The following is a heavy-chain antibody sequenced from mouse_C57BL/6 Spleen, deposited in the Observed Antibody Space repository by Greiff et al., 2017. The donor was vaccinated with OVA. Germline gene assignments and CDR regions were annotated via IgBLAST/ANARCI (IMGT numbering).Heavy chain of an antibody. Sequence: EVKLVESGGGLVKPGGSLKLSCAASGFTFSSYTMSWVRQTPEKRLEWVATISGGGGNTYYPDSVKGRFTISRDNAKNTLYLQMSSLRSEDTALYYCARQGYDYDVVWFAYWGQGTLVTVSA. CDR1: GFTFSSYT. CDR3: ARQGYDYDVVWFAY. CDR2: ISGGGGNT. V-gene: IGHV5-9*01. D-gene: IGHD2-4*01. J-gene: IGHJ3*01.